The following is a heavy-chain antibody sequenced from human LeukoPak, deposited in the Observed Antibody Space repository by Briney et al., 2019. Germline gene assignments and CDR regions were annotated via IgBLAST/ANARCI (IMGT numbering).Heavy chain of an antibody. D-gene: IGHD4-17*01. CDR1: GFTFSSYA. Sequence: GGSLRLSCAASGFTFSSYAMSWVRQAPGKGLEWVSSISGSGTSTYYADSVKGRFTISRDNSKNTLYLQMNSLRAEDTAVYYCVRGDYGDYTLFDYWGQGTLVTVSS. V-gene: IGHV3-23*01. CDR3: VRGDYGDYTLFDY. CDR2: ISGSGTST. J-gene: IGHJ4*02.